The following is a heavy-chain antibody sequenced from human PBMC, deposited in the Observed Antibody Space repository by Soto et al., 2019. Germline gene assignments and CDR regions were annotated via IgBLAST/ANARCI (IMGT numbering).Heavy chain of an antibody. CDR2: IYWDDDK. Sequence: SGPTLVNPTQTLTLTCTFSGFSLSTSGVGVGWIRQPPGKALEWLALIYWDDDKRYSPSLKSRLTITKDTAKNQVVLTMTIMDPVDTAPYYCAHRRRISEYYDFWSGYYRHNFYYYYMDVWGKRTTVTVSS. J-gene: IGHJ6*03. CDR1: GFSLSTSGVG. CDR3: AHRRRISEYYDFWSGYYRHNFYYYYMDV. V-gene: IGHV2-5*02. D-gene: IGHD3-3*01.